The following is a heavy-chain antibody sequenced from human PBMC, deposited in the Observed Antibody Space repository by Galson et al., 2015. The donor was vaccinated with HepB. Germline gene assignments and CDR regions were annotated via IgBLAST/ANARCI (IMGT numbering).Heavy chain of an antibody. CDR3: ARDLAYSAFDS. CDR1: ESSSRRSW. D-gene: IGHD4/OR15-4a*01. Sequence: SLTLSCAASESSSRRSWMNWVRQAPGKGLEWVASINDDGSEKFHVDSVRGRFTISRDNAKNSLSLQMNSLRAEDTAVYYCARDLAYSAFDSWGQGTLVSVSS. V-gene: IGHV3-7*03. J-gene: IGHJ4*02. CDR2: INDDGSEK.